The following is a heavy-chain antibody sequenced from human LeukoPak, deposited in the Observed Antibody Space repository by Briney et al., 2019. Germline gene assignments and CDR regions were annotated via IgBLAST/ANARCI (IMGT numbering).Heavy chain of an antibody. Sequence: GGSLRLSCATSGFIFSHHGMNWVRQAPGKGLEWVSGIRADAVTTYYADSVKGRFIISRDNSKNTVYLQMNSLSAEDAAVYYCAKEGIAAPRYFDYWGQGTLVTVSS. CDR3: AKEGIAAPRYFDY. CDR1: GFIFSHHG. CDR2: IRADAVTT. J-gene: IGHJ4*02. V-gene: IGHV3-23*01. D-gene: IGHD6-6*01.